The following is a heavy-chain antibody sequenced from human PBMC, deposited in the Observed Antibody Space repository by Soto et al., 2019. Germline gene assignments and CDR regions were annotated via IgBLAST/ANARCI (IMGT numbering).Heavy chain of an antibody. J-gene: IGHJ5*02. D-gene: IGHD3-22*01. CDR2: IYYSGST. Sequence: QVQLQESGPGLVKPSQTLSLTCTVSGGSISSGGYYWSWIRQHPGKGLEWIGYIYYSGSTYYNPSIKRRVTISVDTSKNQFSLKLSSVTAADTAVYYCARAPSYYYDSSGYYRDPWFDPWGQGTLVTVSS. CDR1: GGSISSGGYY. V-gene: IGHV4-31*03. CDR3: ARAPSYYYDSSGYYRDPWFDP.